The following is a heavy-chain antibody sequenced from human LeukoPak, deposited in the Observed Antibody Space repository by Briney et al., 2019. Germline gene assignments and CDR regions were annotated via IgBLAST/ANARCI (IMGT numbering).Heavy chain of an antibody. CDR2: ISSSSSYI. V-gene: IGHV3-21*01. Sequence: GGSLRLSCAASGFTFNTYSMSWVRQAPGKGLEWVSSISSSSSYIYYADSVKGRFTISRDNAKNSLYLQMNSLRAEDTAVYYCARDRGEYCSGGSCYGAFDIWGQGTMVTVSS. D-gene: IGHD2-15*01. CDR1: GFTFNTYS. J-gene: IGHJ3*02. CDR3: ARDRGEYCSGGSCYGAFDI.